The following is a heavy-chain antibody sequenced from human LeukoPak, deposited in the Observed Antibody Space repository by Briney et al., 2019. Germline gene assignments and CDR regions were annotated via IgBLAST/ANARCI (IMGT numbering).Heavy chain of an antibody. CDR1: GYTLTELY. D-gene: IGHD1-26*01. CDR2: FNPDDGET. Sequence: ASVKVSCKVSGYTLTELYIHWVRQAPGQGLEWMGGFNPDDGETDYAQMFQGRVTMTEDTSSGTASMELSSLRSEDTAVYCCATATSGSYYVGIVRPSDYWGQGTLVTVSS. J-gene: IGHJ4*02. CDR3: ATATSGSYYVGIVRPSDY. V-gene: IGHV1-24*01.